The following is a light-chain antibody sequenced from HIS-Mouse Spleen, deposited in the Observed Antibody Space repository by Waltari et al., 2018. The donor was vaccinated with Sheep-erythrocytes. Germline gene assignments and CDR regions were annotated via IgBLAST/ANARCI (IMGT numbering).Light chain of an antibody. CDR3: AAWDDSLNGVV. CDR1: SSNIGSTT. J-gene: IGLJ2*01. CDR2: SNN. V-gene: IGLV1-44*01. Sequence: ELTQPPSASGTPGQRVTISCSGSSSNIGSTTVTWYQQLPGTAPKLLIYSNNQRPSGVPDRFSGSKSGTSASLAISGLQSEDEADYYCAAWDDSLNGVVFGGGTKLTVL.